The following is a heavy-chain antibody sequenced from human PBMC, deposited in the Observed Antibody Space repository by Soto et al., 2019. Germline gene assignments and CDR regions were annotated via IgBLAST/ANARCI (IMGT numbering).Heavy chain of an antibody. CDR3: ARGLIFGVVIIPVWAFDI. CDR2: INHSGST. Sequence: SETLSLTCAVCGGSFSGYYRSWIRQPPGKGLEWIGEINHSGSTNYNPSLKSRVTISVDTSKNQFSLKLSSVTAADTAVYYCARGLIFGVVIIPVWAFDIWGQGTMVTVSS. V-gene: IGHV4-34*01. D-gene: IGHD3-3*01. J-gene: IGHJ3*02. CDR1: GGSFSGYY.